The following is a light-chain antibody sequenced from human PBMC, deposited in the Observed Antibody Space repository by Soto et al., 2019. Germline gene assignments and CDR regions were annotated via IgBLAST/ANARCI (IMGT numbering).Light chain of an antibody. J-gene: IGLJ2*01. CDR1: SGHSSYA. V-gene: IGLV4-69*01. CDR2: LNSDGSH. CDR3: QTWGGVV. Sequence: QLVLTQSPSASASLGASLKLTCTLSSGHSSYAIAWHQQQPEKGPRYLMKLNSDGSHSKGDGIPDRFSGSSSGAERYLTISSLQSEDEADYYCQTWGGVVFGGGTKLTVL.